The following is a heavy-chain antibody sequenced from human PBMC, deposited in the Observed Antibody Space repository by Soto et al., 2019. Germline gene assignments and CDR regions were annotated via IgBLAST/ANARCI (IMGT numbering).Heavy chain of an antibody. CDR2: ISSTGNTI. V-gene: IGHV3-11*01. D-gene: IGHD3-10*01. CDR1: GFTFSDYY. CDR3: ARDPVLLWFGELSNFDY. Sequence: QVQLVESGGGLVKPGGSLRLSCAASGFTFSDYYMSWIRQAPGKGLEWVSYISSTGNTIYYADSVKGRFTISRDNAKNSLYLQMKSLRAEDTAVYYCARDPVLLWFGELSNFDYWGQGTLVTVSS. J-gene: IGHJ4*02.